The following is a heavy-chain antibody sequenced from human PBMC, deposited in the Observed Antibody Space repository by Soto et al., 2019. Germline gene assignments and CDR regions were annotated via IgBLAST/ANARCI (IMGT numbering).Heavy chain of an antibody. CDR1: GFTFDDYT. J-gene: IGHJ3*02. D-gene: IGHD1-20*01. CDR2: ISWDGGST. Sequence: VGSLRLSCAASGFTFDDYTMHWVRQAPGKGLEWVSLISWDGGSTYYADSVKGRFTISRDNSKNSLYLQMNSLRTEDTALYYCAKEITSLAGNDAFDSWGQGTMVTVSS. V-gene: IGHV3-43*01. CDR3: AKEITSLAGNDAFDS.